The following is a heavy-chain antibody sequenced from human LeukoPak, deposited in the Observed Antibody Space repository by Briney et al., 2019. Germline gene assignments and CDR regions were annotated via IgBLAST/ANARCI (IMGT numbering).Heavy chain of an antibody. D-gene: IGHD3-10*01. CDR3: AKQTGSGYYYYMDV. CDR2: IWYDGSNK. Sequence: GGSLGLSCAASGFTFSSYSMNWVRQAPGKGLEWVAVIWYDGSNKYYADSVKGRFTISRDNSKNTLYLQMNSLRAEDTAVYYCAKQTGSGYYYYMDVWGKGTTVTASS. CDR1: GFTFSSYS. V-gene: IGHV3-33*06. J-gene: IGHJ6*03.